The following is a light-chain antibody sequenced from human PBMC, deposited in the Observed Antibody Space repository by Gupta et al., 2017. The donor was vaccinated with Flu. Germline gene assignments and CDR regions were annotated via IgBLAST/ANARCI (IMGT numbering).Light chain of an antibody. V-gene: IGKV1-33*01. Sequence: GDRVTITCQASQDISNYLNWYQQKPGKVPKLLIYDASNLETGVPSRFSGSGSGTDFTFTISSLQPEDIATYYCQQYDNLPLFTFGPGTKVDIK. J-gene: IGKJ3*01. CDR3: QQYDNLPLFT. CDR2: DAS. CDR1: QDISNY.